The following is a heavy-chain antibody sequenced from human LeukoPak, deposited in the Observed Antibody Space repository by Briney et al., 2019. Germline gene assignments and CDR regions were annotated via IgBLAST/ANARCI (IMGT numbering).Heavy chain of an antibody. Sequence: HPGGSLRLSCAASGFSFSSYWMSWVRQAPGKGLEWVANIKHDGSEKYYVDSVKGRFTISRDNAENSLYLQMNSLRAEDTAVYYCARDSDFWSGYSPYYFDHWGQGTLATVAS. CDR3: ARDSDFWSGYSPYYFDH. D-gene: IGHD3-3*01. V-gene: IGHV3-7*01. J-gene: IGHJ4*02. CDR1: GFSFSSYW. CDR2: IKHDGSEK.